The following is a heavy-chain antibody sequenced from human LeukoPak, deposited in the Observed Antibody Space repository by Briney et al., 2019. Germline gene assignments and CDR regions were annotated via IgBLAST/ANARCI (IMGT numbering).Heavy chain of an antibody. CDR2: ISSNGGST. CDR1: GFTFSSYA. CDR3: ARGPYSSSWPFDY. D-gene: IGHD6-13*01. J-gene: IGHJ4*02. Sequence: GGSLRLSCAASGFTFSSYAMHWVRQAPGKGLEYVSAISSNGGSTYYANPVKGRFTISRDNSKNTLYLQMGSLRAEDMAVYYCARGPYSSSWPFDYWGQGTLVTVSS. V-gene: IGHV3-64*01.